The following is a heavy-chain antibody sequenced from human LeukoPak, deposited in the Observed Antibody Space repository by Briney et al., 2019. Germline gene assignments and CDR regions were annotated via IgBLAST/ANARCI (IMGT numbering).Heavy chain of an antibody. CDR1: GFTFSSYA. D-gene: IGHD3-22*01. Sequence: QAGGSLRLSCAASGFTFSSYAMSWVRQAPGKGLEWVSAISGSGGSTYYADSVKGRFTISRDNSKNTLYLQMNSLRAEDTAVYYCAKELGYYDSSGYSIHHFDYWGQGTLVTVSS. J-gene: IGHJ4*02. V-gene: IGHV3-23*01. CDR3: AKELGYYDSSGYSIHHFDY. CDR2: ISGSGGST.